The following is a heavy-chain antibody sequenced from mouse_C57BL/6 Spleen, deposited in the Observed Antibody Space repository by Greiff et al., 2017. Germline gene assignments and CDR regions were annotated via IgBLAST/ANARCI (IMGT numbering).Heavy chain of an antibody. D-gene: IGHD2-5*01. CDR2: ISAGGGYT. CDR3: ARNTDSNYRYWYVGV. V-gene: IGHV5-4*01. J-gene: IGHJ1*03. Sequence: EVQVVESGGGLVKPGGSLKLSCAASGFTFSSYAMSWVRQTPEQRLEWVATISAGGGYTYYPDNVKGRFTISRDTAKNTLYLQMSHLKSEDTAMYYCARNTDSNYRYWYVGVWGTGTTVTVSA. CDR1: GFTFSSYA.